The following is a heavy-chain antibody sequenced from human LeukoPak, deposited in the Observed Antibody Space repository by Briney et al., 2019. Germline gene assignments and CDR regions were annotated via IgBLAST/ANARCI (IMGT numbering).Heavy chain of an antibody. CDR2: MNPNSGNT. V-gene: IGHV1-8*01. CDR3: ARGGYYYDSSGYYGGAFDI. J-gene: IGHJ3*02. Sequence: ASVKVSCKASGYTFTSYDINWVRQATGQGLEWMGWMNPNSGNTGYAQKFQGRVTMTRNTSISTAYMELSSLRSEDTAVYYCARGGYYYDSSGYYGGAFDIWGQGTMVTVSS. CDR1: GYTFTSYD. D-gene: IGHD3-22*01.